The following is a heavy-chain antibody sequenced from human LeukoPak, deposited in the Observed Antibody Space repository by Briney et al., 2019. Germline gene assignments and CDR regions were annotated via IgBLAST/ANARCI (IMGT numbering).Heavy chain of an antibody. D-gene: IGHD1-26*01. CDR1: GFTFSSYA. CDR2: ISGSGGST. V-gene: IGHV3-23*01. CDR3: AKDRGSYYYYYGMDV. J-gene: IGHJ6*02. Sequence: GGSLRLSCAASGFTFSSYAMSWVRQAPGKGLEWVSAISGSGGSTYYADSVKGRFTISRDNSKNTLYLQMNSLRAEDTAVHYCAKDRGSYYYYYGMDVWGQGTTVTVSS.